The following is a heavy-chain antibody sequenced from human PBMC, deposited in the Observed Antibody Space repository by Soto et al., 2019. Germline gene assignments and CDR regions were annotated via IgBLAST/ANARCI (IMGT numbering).Heavy chain of an antibody. CDR1: GYSFTSYW. CDR3: ARHVGGYSGYDASSYYYYYGMDV. Sequence: GESLKISCKGSGYSFTSYWIGWVRQMPGKGLEWMGIIYPGDSDTRYSPSFQGQVTISADKSISTAYLQWSSLKASDTAMYYCARHVGGYSGYDASSYYYYYGMDVWGQGTTVTVSS. J-gene: IGHJ6*02. V-gene: IGHV5-51*01. CDR2: IYPGDSDT. D-gene: IGHD5-12*01.